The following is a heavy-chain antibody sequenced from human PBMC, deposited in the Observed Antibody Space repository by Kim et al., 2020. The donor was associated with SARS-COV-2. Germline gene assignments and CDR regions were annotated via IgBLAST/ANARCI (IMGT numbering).Heavy chain of an antibody. CDR3: ARGYGSGTYGLDY. V-gene: IGHV1-46*04. J-gene: IGHJ4*02. Sequence: YARKWQGRVTMTRATPTSTVYMELGSLRSEDTAVYYCARGYGSGTYGLDYWGQGTLVTVSS. D-gene: IGHD3-10*01.